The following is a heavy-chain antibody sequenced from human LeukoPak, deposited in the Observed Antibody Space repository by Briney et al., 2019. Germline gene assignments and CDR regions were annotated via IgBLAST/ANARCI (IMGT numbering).Heavy chain of an antibody. Sequence: GRSLRLSCAASGFTFSSYGMRWVRQAPGKGLEWVAVISYDGSNKYYADSVKGRFTISRDNSKNTLYLQMNSLRAEDTAVYYCATVRTFDYWGQGTLVTVSS. CDR3: ATVRTFDY. D-gene: IGHD3-10*01. J-gene: IGHJ4*02. V-gene: IGHV3-30*03. CDR1: GFTFSSYG. CDR2: ISYDGSNK.